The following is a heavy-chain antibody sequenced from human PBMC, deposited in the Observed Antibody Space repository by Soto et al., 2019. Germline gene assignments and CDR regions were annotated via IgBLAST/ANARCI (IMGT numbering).Heavy chain of an antibody. CDR2: IYYSGST. Sequence: PSETLSLTCTVSGGSISSSSYYWGWIRQPPGKGLEWIGSIYYSGSTYYNPSLKSRVTISVDTSKNQFSLKLSSVTAADTAVYYCERGAGAAADFGRNWLDPWGQGTLVTVS. J-gene: IGHJ5*02. CDR1: GGSISSSSYY. D-gene: IGHD6-13*01. V-gene: IGHV4-39*01. CDR3: ERGAGAAADFGRNWLDP.